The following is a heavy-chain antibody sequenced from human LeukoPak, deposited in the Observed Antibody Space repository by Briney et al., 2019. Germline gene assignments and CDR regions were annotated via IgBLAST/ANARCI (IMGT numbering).Heavy chain of an antibody. Sequence: ASVKVSCKASGYTFTGYYMHWVRQAPGQGLEWMGWINPNSGGTNYAQKFQGRVTMTRDTSISTAYMELSRLRSDDTAVYYCARETSSGSIGAFDIWGQGTMVTVSS. J-gene: IGHJ3*02. V-gene: IGHV1-2*02. CDR1: GYTFTGYY. CDR2: INPNSGGT. D-gene: IGHD3-22*01. CDR3: ARETSSGSIGAFDI.